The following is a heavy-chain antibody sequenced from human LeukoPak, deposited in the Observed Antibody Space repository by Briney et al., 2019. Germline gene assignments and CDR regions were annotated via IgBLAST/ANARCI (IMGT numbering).Heavy chain of an antibody. J-gene: IGHJ4*02. D-gene: IGHD6-6*01. V-gene: IGHV1-2*02. CDR1: GYTFTGYY. CDR2: INPNSGGT. Sequence: APVKVSCKASGYTFTGYYMHWVRQAPGQGLEWMGWINPNSGGTNYAQKFQGRVTMTRDTSISTAYMELSRLRSDDTAVYYCATLKYSSSYGAFDYWGQGTLVTVSS. CDR3: ATLKYSSSYGAFDY.